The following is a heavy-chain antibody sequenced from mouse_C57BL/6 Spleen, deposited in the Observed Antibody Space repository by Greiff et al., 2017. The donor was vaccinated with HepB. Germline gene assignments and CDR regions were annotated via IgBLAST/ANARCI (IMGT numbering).Heavy chain of an antibody. CDR2: IHPNSGST. D-gene: IGHD1-1*01. J-gene: IGHJ4*01. CDR3: ARSYGSHAMDY. Sequence: QVQLQQPGAELVKPGASVKLSCKASGYTFTSYWMHWVKQRPGRGLEWIGMIHPNSGSTNYNEKFKSKATLTVDKSSSTAYMQLSSLTSEDSAVYYCARSYGSHAMDYWGQGTSVTVSS. CDR1: GYTFTSYW. V-gene: IGHV1-64*01.